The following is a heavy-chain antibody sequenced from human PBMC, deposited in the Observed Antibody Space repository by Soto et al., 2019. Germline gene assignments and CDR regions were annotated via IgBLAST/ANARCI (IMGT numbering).Heavy chain of an antibody. CDR2: IYYSGST. Sequence: KLSETLSLTCTVSGGSINSGGYYWSWIRQHPGKGLEWIGYIYYSGSTYYNPSLKSRVTISIDTSKNQFSLKLSSVTAADTAVYYCARAQTIFGIITVFDYWGQGTLVTAPQ. D-gene: IGHD3-3*01. V-gene: IGHV4-31*03. CDR1: GGSINSGGYY. CDR3: ARAQTIFGIITVFDY. J-gene: IGHJ4*02.